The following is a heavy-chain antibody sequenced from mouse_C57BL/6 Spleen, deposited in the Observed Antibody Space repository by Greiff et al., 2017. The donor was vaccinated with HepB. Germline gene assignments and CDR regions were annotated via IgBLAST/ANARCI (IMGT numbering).Heavy chain of an antibody. V-gene: IGHV5-17*01. Sequence: EVQLQQSGGGLVKPGGSLKLSCAASGFTFSDYGMHWVRQAPEKGLEWVAYISSGSSTIYYADTVKGRFTISRDNAKITLFLQMTSLRSEDTAMYYCARKDYGSSFYYAMDYWGQGTSVTVSS. D-gene: IGHD1-1*01. J-gene: IGHJ4*01. CDR3: ARKDYGSSFYYAMDY. CDR2: ISSGSSTI. CDR1: GFTFSDYG.